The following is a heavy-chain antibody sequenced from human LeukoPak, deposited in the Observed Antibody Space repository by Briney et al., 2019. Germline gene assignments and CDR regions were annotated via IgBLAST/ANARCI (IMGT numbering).Heavy chain of an antibody. D-gene: IGHD4-23*01. CDR1: GDSISTGSYF. Sequence: PSQTLSLTCAVSGDSISTGSYFWTWVRQPAGKGLEWIGRIHITGTTGYAPSLMGRVTISIDTSQNHFSLTLTSVTAADTAVYYCARASNPVITPFFDSWGQGALVIVSS. CDR2: IHITGTT. J-gene: IGHJ4*02. CDR3: ARASNPVITPFFDS. V-gene: IGHV4-61*02.